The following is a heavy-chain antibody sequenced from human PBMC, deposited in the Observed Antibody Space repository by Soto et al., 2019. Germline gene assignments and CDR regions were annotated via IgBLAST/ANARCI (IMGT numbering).Heavy chain of an antibody. CDR3: ARQRTTVVTQAYFDH. V-gene: IGHV4-39*01. CDR1: GESISSSSYY. J-gene: IGHJ4*02. Sequence: SETLSLTCVVSGESISSSSYYRGWIRQPPGKGLEWIGSIYYSGRTYYNPSFKSRVTISIDTSKNQFSLKLSSVTATDTAVYYCARQRTTVVTQAYFDHWGQGALVTVSS. CDR2: IYYSGRT. D-gene: IGHD2-21*02.